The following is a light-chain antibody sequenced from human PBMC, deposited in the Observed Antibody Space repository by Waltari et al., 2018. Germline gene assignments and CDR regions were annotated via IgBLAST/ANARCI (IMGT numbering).Light chain of an antibody. CDR3: AAWDDSLTVR. J-gene: IGLJ3*02. V-gene: IGLV1-47*01. CDR1: SSNIGSRF. Sequence: FVLTQPPSASGTPGQRVTISCSGSSSNIGSRFVCWYQHLPGTAPKLLIYRNDQRPSGVPDRFSGSRSGTSASLAISGLRSEDEADYYCAAWDDSLTVRFGGGTKLTVL. CDR2: RND.